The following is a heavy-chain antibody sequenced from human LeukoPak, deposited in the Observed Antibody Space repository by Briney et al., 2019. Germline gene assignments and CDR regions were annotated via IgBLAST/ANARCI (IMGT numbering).Heavy chain of an antibody. CDR3: ARAGYDNSGPDAFDI. CDR1: GYSFTSYW. V-gene: IGHV5-51*01. J-gene: IGHJ3*02. D-gene: IGHD3-22*01. Sequence: GESLKISCKGSGYSFTSYWIGWVRQMPGKGLEWMGIIYPGDSDTRYSPSFQGQVTISADKSISTAYLQWSSLKASDTAMYYCARAGYDNSGPDAFDIWGQGTMVTVSS. CDR2: IYPGDSDT.